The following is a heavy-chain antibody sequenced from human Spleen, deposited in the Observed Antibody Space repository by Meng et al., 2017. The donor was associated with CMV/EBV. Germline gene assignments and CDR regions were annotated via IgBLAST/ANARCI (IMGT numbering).Heavy chain of an antibody. Sequence: SETLSLTCTVSGGSISSSNYYWGWIRQPPGKGLEWIGYIYCSGTTNYNPSLKSRVTMSVDMAKNHFSLRLSSVTAADTAIYYCAASNKYHDVLTGYQPYSYSGMAVWGQGTTVTVSS. CDR1: GGSISSSNYY. CDR2: IYCSGTT. J-gene: IGHJ6*02. D-gene: IGHD3-9*01. V-gene: IGHV4-61*05. CDR3: AASNKYHDVLTGYQPYSYSGMAV.